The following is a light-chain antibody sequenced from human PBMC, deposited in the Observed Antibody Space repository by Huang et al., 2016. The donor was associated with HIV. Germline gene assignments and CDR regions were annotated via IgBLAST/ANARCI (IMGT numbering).Light chain of an antibody. CDR1: QSVGNY. J-gene: IGKJ4*01. CDR3: QQRSSGVT. CDR2: DTY. V-gene: IGKV3-11*01. Sequence: IVLTQSPATLAWYPGERVTLSCRASQSVGNYIAWYQQHPGQSPKLLIYDTYKRATGTPVRFSGSGSWTDFTLTISSLESEDFAVYYCQQRSSGVTFGGGTKVQVK.